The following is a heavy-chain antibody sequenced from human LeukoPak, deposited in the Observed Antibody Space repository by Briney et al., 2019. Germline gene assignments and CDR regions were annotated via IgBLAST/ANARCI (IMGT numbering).Heavy chain of an antibody. Sequence: GASVKVSCKASGHTFTGYYMHWVRQAPGRGLEWMGWINPNSGGTNYAQKFQGWVTMTRDTSISTAYMELSRLRSDDTAVYYCARAYYDILTGRRYGMDVWGQGTTVTVSS. D-gene: IGHD3-9*01. V-gene: IGHV1-2*04. CDR3: ARAYYDILTGRRYGMDV. J-gene: IGHJ6*02. CDR1: GHTFTGYY. CDR2: INPNSGGT.